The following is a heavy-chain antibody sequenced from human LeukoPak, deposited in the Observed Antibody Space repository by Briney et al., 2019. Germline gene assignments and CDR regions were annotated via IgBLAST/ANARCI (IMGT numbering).Heavy chain of an antibody. CDR1: GGSISSGSYY. D-gene: IGHD5-12*01. V-gene: IGHV4-61*02. CDR3: ARGLRLDY. J-gene: IGHJ4*02. CDR2: IYTSGST. Sequence: PSETLSLTCTVSGGSISSGSYYWSWIRQPAGKGLEWIGRIYTSGSTNYNPSLKSRVTISVDTSKNQFSLKLSSVTAADTAVYYCARGLRLDYWGQGTLVTVYS.